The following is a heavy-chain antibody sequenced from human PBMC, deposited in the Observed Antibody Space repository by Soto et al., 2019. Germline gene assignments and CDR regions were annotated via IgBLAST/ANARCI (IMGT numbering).Heavy chain of an antibody. J-gene: IGHJ4*02. CDR2: IYYSGST. V-gene: IGHV4-59*01. CDR1: GGSITNYY. CDR3: ARAPRGISPYFDS. Sequence: WETLSLTCAVSGGSITNYYWSWIRQPPGKGLEWIGYIYYSGSTNYNPSLKSRVTISVDTSKNQFSLKLSSVTAADTAVYYCARAPRGISPYFDSWGQGTLVTVSS.